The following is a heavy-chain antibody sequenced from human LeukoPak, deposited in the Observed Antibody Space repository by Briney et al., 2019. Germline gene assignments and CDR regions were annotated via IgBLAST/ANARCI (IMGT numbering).Heavy chain of an antibody. CDR3: ARPNPLGYCSSTSCYEYYFDY. CDR2: ISSSGSTI. V-gene: IGHV3-48*03. J-gene: IGHJ4*02. CDR1: GFTFSSYE. D-gene: IGHD2-2*01. Sequence: GGSLRLSCAGSGFTFSSYEMNWVRQAPGKGLEWVSHISSSGSTIYYADSVKGRFTISRDNTKNSLYLQMNSLRAEDTAVYYCARPNPLGYCSSTSCYEYYFDYWGQGTLVTVSS.